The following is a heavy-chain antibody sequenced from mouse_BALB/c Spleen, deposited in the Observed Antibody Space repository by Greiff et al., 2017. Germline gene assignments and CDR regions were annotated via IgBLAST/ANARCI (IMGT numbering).Heavy chain of an antibody. J-gene: IGHJ1*01. Sequence: VQLQQSGAELVKPGASVKLSCTASGFNIKDTYMHWVKQRPEQGLEWIGRIDPANGNTKYDPKFQGKATITADTYSNTAYLQLSSLTSEDTAVYYCASPYYYGSSYDWYFDVWGAGTTVTVSS. CDR3: ASPYYYGSSYDWYFDV. CDR2: IDPANGNT. D-gene: IGHD1-1*01. CDR1: GFNIKDTY. V-gene: IGHV14-3*02.